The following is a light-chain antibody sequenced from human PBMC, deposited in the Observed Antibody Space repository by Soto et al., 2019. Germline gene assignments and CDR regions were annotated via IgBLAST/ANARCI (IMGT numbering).Light chain of an antibody. CDR2: GDS. V-gene: IGLV1-40*01. Sequence: QSVLTQPPSVSGAPGQRVTISCTGSSSNIGAGFDVHWYQQLPGTAPKLLIYGDSNRPSGVSNRFSGSKSGNTASLTIAGLQAEDEADYHCSSYTTGSTLYVFGGGTKVTVL. J-gene: IGLJ1*01. CDR3: SSYTTGSTLYV. CDR1: SSNIGAGFD.